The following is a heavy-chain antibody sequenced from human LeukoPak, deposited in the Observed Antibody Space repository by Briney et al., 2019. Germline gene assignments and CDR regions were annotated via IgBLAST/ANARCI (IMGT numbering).Heavy chain of an antibody. J-gene: IGHJ5*02. V-gene: IGHV3-23*01. CDR3: AKGVQWEAPWFDP. CDR1: GFTFSSYA. D-gene: IGHD1-26*01. Sequence: GGSLRLSCAASGFTFSSYAMSWVRQAPGKGLEWVSTIRGNGDSTYYADSVKGRFTISRDNSKNTLYLQMSSLRAEDTALYYCAKGVQWEAPWFDPWGQGTLVTVSS. CDR2: IRGNGDST.